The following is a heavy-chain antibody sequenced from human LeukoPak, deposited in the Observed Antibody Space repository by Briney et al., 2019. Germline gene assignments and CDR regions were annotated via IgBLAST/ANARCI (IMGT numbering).Heavy chain of an antibody. J-gene: IGHJ4*02. CDR1: GDSISSSSYY. Sequence: PSETLSLTCTVSGDSISSSSYYWGWIRQPPGKGLEWIGSIFHSGSTYYNPSLKSRVTISVDTSKNQFSLKLTPVTAADTAVYYCARSWFSTGPADYWGQGTLVTVSS. V-gene: IGHV4-39*01. D-gene: IGHD6-13*01. CDR2: IFHSGST. CDR3: ARSWFSTGPADY.